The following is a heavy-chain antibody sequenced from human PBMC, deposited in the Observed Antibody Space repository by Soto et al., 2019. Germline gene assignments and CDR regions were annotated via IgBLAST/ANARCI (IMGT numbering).Heavy chain of an antibody. J-gene: IGHJ6*02. Sequence: QLQLQESGPGLVKPSETLSLTCTVSGGSISSSSYYWGWIRQPPGKGLEWIGSIYYSGSTYYNPSLKSRVTISVDTSKNQFSLKLSSVTAADTAVYYCARQGSTHPNPQLYYYYGMDVWGQGTTVTVSS. V-gene: IGHV4-39*01. CDR2: IYYSGST. CDR3: ARQGSTHPNPQLYYYYGMDV. D-gene: IGHD6-13*01. CDR1: GGSISSSSYY.